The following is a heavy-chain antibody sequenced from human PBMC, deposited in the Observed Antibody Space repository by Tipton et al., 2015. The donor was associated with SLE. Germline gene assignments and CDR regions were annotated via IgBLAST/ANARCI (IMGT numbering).Heavy chain of an antibody. CDR1: GVSISSHSHY. D-gene: IGHD6-19*01. CDR2: IYNSGST. Sequence: LRLSCSVSGVSISSHSHYWGWIRQPPGKSLEWIGIIYNSGSTYSSPSLKSRVTISVDTSKNQFSLKMSSVTAADTAVYYCARDAGIAVAGRGYFDYWGQGTLVTVSS. J-gene: IGHJ4*02. V-gene: IGHV4-39*07. CDR3: ARDAGIAVAGRGYFDY.